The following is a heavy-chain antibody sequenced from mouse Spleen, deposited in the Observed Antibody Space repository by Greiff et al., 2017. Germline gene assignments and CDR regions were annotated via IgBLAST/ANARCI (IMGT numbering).Heavy chain of an antibody. D-gene: IGHD1-1*01. CDR2: IYPGSGNT. V-gene: IGHV1-76*01. CDR3: ARKGYYYGSSYGGGVFDY. Sequence: VQLQQSGAELVRPGASVKLSCKASGYTFTDYYINWVKQRPGQGLEWIARIYPGSGNTYYNEKFKGKATLTAEKSSSTAYMQLSSLTSEDSAVYFCARKGYYYGSSYGGGVFDYWGQGTTLTVSS. J-gene: IGHJ2*01. CDR1: GYTFTDYY.